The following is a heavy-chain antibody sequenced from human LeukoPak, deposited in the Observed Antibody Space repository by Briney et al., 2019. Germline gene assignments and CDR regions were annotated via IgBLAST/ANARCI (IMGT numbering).Heavy chain of an antibody. Sequence: PSETLSLTCTVSGGSISSSSYYWGWIRRPPGMGLEWIGSIHYSGSTYYNPSLQSRVTISVDTSKNQFSLKLSSVTAADTAVYYCARQRETGHPTTLDYWGQGTLVTVSS. CDR2: IHYSGST. V-gene: IGHV4-39*01. CDR1: GGSISSSSYY. J-gene: IGHJ4*02. D-gene: IGHD1-7*01. CDR3: ARQRETGHPTTLDY.